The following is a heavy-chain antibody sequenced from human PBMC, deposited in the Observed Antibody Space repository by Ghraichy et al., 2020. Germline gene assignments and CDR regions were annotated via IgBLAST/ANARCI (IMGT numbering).Heavy chain of an antibody. Sequence: GESLNISCAASGFTFSSYWMHWVRQAPGKGLVWVSRINSDGSSTSYADSVKGRFTISRDNAKNTLYLQMNSLRAEDTAVYYCALMATNDFDYWGQGTLVTVSS. CDR2: INSDGSST. CDR3: ALMATNDFDY. D-gene: IGHD5-24*01. J-gene: IGHJ4*02. CDR1: GFTFSSYW. V-gene: IGHV3-74*01.